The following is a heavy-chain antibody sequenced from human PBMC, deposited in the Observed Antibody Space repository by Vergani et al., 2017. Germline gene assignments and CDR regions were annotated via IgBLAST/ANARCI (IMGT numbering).Heavy chain of an antibody. D-gene: IGHD3-9*01. CDR1: GYTFSNYY. Sequence: QVQVVQSGAEVKKSGASVKVSCKTSGYTFSNYYMHWVRQAPGQGLEWIGIINPSGGHTNYAQKFQGRVTMTRETSTSTVYMELSSLRSEDTAIYYCARGDYGILTGYRYWGQGTLVTVSA. CDR3: ARGDYGILTGYRY. CDR2: INPSGGHT. V-gene: IGHV1-46*03. J-gene: IGHJ4*02.